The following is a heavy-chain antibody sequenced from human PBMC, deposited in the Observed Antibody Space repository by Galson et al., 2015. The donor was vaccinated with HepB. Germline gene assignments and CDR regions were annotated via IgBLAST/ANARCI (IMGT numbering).Heavy chain of an antibody. Sequence: SSYWMSWVRQAPGKGLEWIGSLYYSGSAYYNPSLKGRVTISVDTPKNQFSLELSSVTAADTAVYYCAAPLKKYFDSSGYGFDYWGQGNLVTVSS. V-gene: IGHV4-39*01. CDR3: AAPLKKYFDSSGYGFDY. CDR2: LYYSGSA. D-gene: IGHD3-22*01. CDR1: SSYW. J-gene: IGHJ4*02.